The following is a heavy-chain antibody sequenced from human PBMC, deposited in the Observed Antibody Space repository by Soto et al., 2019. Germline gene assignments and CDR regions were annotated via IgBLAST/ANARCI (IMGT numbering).Heavy chain of an antibody. Sequence: PGGSLRLSCAASGFIFSTYNMNWVRQAPGKGLEWVSDISGSGSTSYYADSVKGRFTISRDNDKNSLYLQMNSLRDEDTAVYYYGRGATHRTWFDPWGQETLVTVSP. J-gene: IGHJ5*02. CDR2: ISGSGSTS. V-gene: IGHV3-48*02. D-gene: IGHD1-26*01. CDR3: GRGATHRTWFDP. CDR1: GFIFSTYN.